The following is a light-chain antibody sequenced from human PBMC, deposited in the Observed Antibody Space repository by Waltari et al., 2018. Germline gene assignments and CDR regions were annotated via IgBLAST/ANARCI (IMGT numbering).Light chain of an antibody. CDR2: GAS. CDR1: HNIGTF. Sequence: DIQMTQSPVSLSASVGDTVTITCRASHNIGTFLSWYQQRPAKAPTVLFYGASTLPRGVPSRFSGSGSGTDFTLTIFSLQPEDFATYFCQQTYSALCCTFGQGTKLEIK. V-gene: IGKV1-39*01. CDR3: QQTYSALCCT. J-gene: IGKJ2*02.